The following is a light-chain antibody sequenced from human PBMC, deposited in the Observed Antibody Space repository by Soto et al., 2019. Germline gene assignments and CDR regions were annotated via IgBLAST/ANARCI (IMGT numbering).Light chain of an antibody. CDR3: QHMRT. V-gene: IGKV1-5*01. CDR2: DAS. Sequence: DIQMTQSPSTLSASIGDRVTITCRASQNINNWIAWYQQKPGKAPKFLIYDASTLESGVPSRFSGSGFGTEFSLTISSLQPDDFGSYYCQHMRTFGQATKVEMK. J-gene: IGKJ1*01. CDR1: QNINNW.